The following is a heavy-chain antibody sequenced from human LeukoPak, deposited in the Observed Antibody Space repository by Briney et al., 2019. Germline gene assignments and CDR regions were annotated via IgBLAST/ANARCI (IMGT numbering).Heavy chain of an antibody. CDR1: GGSISSYY. CDR3: AIPAYDSSGYHAGFDY. V-gene: IGHV4-59*01. CDR2: IYYSGST. Sequence: SETLSLTCTVSGGSISSYYWSWIRQPPGKGLEWIGYIYYSGSTNYNPSLKSRVTISVDTSKSQFSLKLSSVTAADTAVYYCAIPAYDSSGYHAGFDYWGQGTLVTVSS. D-gene: IGHD3-22*01. J-gene: IGHJ4*02.